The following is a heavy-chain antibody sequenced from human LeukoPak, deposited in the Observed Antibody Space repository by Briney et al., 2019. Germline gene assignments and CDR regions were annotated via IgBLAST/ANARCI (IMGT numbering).Heavy chain of an antibody. CDR3: VRGSVVVPAAADY. V-gene: IGHV1-18*01. D-gene: IGHD2-2*01. Sequence: ASVKVSCKASGYSFTSYGISWVRRAPGQGLEWMGWISANNGNTNFAQKLQGRVTMTTETSTSTAYMELRSLRSDDTAVYYCVRGSVVVPAAADYWGQGTLVTVSS. CDR2: ISANNGNT. J-gene: IGHJ4*02. CDR1: GYSFTSYG.